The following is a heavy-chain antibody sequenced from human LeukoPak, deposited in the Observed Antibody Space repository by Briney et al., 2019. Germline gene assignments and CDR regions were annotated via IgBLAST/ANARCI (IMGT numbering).Heavy chain of an antibody. V-gene: IGHV3-11*06. D-gene: IGHD2-15*01. J-gene: IGHJ4*02. CDR3: VRDNPRCCGVVPANIDDF. Sequence: GGSLRLSCAASGFTFNDAWMSWVRQAPGKGLEWISYISHDSAITYYADSVRGRFTISRDNAKNSLYLQMHSLRAEDTAVYYCVRDNPRCCGVVPANIDDFWGQGTLVTVSS. CDR2: ISHDSAIT. CDR1: GFTFNDAW.